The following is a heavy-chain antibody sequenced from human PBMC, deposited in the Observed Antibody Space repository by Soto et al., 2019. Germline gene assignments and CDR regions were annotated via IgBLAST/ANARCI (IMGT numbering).Heavy chain of an antibody. CDR2: ILPIMGSV. V-gene: IGHV1-69*01. CDR3: ARIPRYSYPTSDPLDN. Sequence: QVHLVQSGSEVKKPGSSVTVSCKASGGTFNTYTFSWVRHAPGQGLEWMGSILPIMGSVNYAHDFRGRLSITADPSTNTAYMGLTSLTSHDTAIYYCARIPRYSYPTSDPLDNWGQGTLVTVSS. J-gene: IGHJ4*02. D-gene: IGHD2-15*01. CDR1: GGTFNTYT.